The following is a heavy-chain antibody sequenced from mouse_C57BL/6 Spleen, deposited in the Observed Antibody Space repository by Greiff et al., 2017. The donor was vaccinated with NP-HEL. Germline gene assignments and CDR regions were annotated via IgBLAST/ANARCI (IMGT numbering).Heavy chain of an antibody. CDR1: GYTFTSYW. D-gene: IGHD2-12*01. CDR3: ARSYSYDGYYYAMDY. Sequence: VQLQQPGAELVRPGSSVKLSCKASGYTFTSYWMHWVKQRPIQGLEWIGNIDPSDSEPHYNQKFKDKATLTVDKSSSTAYMQLSSLTSEDSAVYYCARSYSYDGYYYAMDYWGQGTSVTVSS. V-gene: IGHV1-52*01. CDR2: IDPSDSEP. J-gene: IGHJ4*01.